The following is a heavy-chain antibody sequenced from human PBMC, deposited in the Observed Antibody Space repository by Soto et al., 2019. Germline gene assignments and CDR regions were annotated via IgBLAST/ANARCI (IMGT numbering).Heavy chain of an antibody. D-gene: IGHD3-10*01. Sequence: QVQLVQSGAEVKKPAASVKLSCKASGYTFTSYAVHWVRQAPGQRLESMGWINTANGDTKYSQNFQSRATITRDTSASTAYMELSSLTYEDTAVYFCARAPSGYYFDRWGQGTLVTVSS. CDR3: ARAPSGYYFDR. J-gene: IGHJ4*02. CDR2: INTANGDT. CDR1: GYTFTSYA. V-gene: IGHV1-3*04.